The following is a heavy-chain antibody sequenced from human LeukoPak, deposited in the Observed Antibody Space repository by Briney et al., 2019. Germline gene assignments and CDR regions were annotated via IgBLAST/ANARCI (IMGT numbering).Heavy chain of an antibody. CDR3: AGPSRGGINWYFDL. D-gene: IGHD3-16*01. V-gene: IGHV1-69*13. CDR2: IIPIFGTA. CDR1: GGTFSSYA. J-gene: IGHJ2*01. Sequence: SVKVSCKASGGTFSSYAISWVRQAPGQGLEWMGGIIPIFGTANYVQKFQGRVTITADESTSTAYMELSSLRSEDTAVYYCAGPSRGGINWYFDLWGRGTLVTVSS.